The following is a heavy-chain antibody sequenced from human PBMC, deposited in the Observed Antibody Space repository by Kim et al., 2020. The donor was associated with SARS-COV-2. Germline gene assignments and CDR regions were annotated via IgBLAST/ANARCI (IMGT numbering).Heavy chain of an antibody. D-gene: IGHD3-22*01. V-gene: IGHV4-59*03. Sequence: SETLSLTCTVSGDSSSRYYWNWLRQPPGEELEWIGYVSPSGSTQYNPSLESRVTISIDTSKNQFSLRLRSLTTADTAVYYCAKTQEASYFITGRVRWFDP. CDR1: GDSSSRYY. CDR2: VSPSGST. CDR3: AKTQEASYFITGRVRWFDP. J-gene: IGHJ5*02.